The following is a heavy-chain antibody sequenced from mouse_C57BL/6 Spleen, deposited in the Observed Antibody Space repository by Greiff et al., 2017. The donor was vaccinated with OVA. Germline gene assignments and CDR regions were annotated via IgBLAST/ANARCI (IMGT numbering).Heavy chain of an antibody. CDR2: IDPSDSYT. CDR1: GYTFTSYW. CDR3: ARPYYYGTFFDD. Sequence: VQLQQPGAELVKPGASVKLSCKASGYTFTSYWMQWVKQRPGQGLEWIGEIDPSDSYTNYNQKFKGKATLTVDTSSSTAYMQLSSLTSEDSAVYYCARPYYYGTFFDDWGKGTTLTVSS. D-gene: IGHD1-1*01. J-gene: IGHJ2*01. V-gene: IGHV1-50*01.